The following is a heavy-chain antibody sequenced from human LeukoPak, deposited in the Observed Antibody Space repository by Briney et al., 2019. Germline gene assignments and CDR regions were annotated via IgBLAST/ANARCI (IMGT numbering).Heavy chain of an antibody. Sequence: SETLSLTCTVSGGSISSGDYYWSWIRQPPGKGLEWIGYIYYSGSTYYNPSLKGRVTISVDTSKNQFSLKLSSVTAADTAVYYCARVYDGDAFDIWGQGTMVTVSS. CDR1: GGSISSGDYY. CDR2: IYYSGST. J-gene: IGHJ3*02. D-gene: IGHD3-22*01. V-gene: IGHV4-30-4*01. CDR3: ARVYDGDAFDI.